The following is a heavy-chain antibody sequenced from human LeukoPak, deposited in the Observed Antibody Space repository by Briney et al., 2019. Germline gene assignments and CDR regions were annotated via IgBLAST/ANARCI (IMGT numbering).Heavy chain of an antibody. CDR1: GFTFSNAW. D-gene: IGHD3-10*01. J-gene: IGHJ4*02. CDR3: ARALKGWFGELLYSDY. V-gene: IGHV3-7*01. CDR2: IKQDGSEK. Sequence: GGSLRLSCAGSGFTFSNAWMNWVRQAPGKGLEWVANIKQDGSEKYYVDSVKGRFTISRDNAKNSLYLQMNSLRAEDTAVYYCARALKGWFGELLYSDYWGQGTLVTVSS.